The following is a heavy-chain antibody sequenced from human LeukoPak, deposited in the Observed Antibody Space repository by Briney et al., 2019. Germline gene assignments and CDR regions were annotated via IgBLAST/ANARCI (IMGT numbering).Heavy chain of an antibody. Sequence: SETLSLTCAVSGGSISSGGYSWSWIRQPPGKGLEWIGYIYHSGSTYYNPSLKSRVTISVDTSKNQFSLKLSSVTAADTAVYYCARGDSSGYYYPYWGQGTLVTVSS. J-gene: IGHJ1*01. CDR3: ARGDSSGYYYPY. CDR2: IYHSGST. CDR1: GGSISSGGYS. V-gene: IGHV4-30-2*01. D-gene: IGHD3-22*01.